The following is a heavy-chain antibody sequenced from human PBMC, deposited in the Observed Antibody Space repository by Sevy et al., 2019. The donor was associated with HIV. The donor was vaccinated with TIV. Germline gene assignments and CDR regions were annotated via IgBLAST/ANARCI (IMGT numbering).Heavy chain of an antibody. CDR2: IRHDGAKI. D-gene: IGHD3-10*01. V-gene: IGHV3-30*02. Sequence: GGSLRLSCTTSGFNFSGYSMFWVRQVLGKGLEWVAFIRHDGAKIFYADSVKGQFTISRDTSKKTLYLQMNSLRPEDTAKYFCARDMDDYYYYMEVWGEGTTVTVSS. CDR1: GFNFSGYS. CDR3: ARDMDDYYYYMEV. J-gene: IGHJ6*03.